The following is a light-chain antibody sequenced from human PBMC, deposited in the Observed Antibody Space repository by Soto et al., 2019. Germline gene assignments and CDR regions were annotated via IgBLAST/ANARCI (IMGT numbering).Light chain of an antibody. J-gene: IGLJ2*01. CDR2: EVS. CDR1: SSDVGGYNY. V-gene: IGLV2-8*01. CDR3: SSYAGSNTVV. Sequence: QSALTQPPSASGSPGQSVTISCTGTSSDVGGYNYVSWYQQHPGKAPKLMIYEVSKRPLGVPDRFSGSKSGNTASLTVSGLQAEDEADYYCSSYAGSNTVVFGGGTKLTVL.